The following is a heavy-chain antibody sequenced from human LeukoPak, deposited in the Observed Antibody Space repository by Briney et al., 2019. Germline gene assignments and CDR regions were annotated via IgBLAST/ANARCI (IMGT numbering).Heavy chain of an antibody. CDR3: ARDNSLPRYNWFDR. CDR1: GFTFSSYS. D-gene: IGHD2-21*01. Sequence: PGGSLRLSCAASGFTFSSYSMNWVRQAPGKGLEWVSSISSSSSYIYYADSVKGRFTISRDNAKNSLYMQMNSLRAEDTAVYNCARDNSLPRYNWFDRWGQGTLVTVSS. V-gene: IGHV3-21*01. J-gene: IGHJ5*02. CDR2: ISSSSSYI.